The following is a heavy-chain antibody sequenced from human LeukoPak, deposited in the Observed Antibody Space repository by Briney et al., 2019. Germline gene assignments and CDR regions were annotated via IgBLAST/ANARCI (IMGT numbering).Heavy chain of an antibody. Sequence: ASVKVSCKASGYTVTGYYTHWVRQAPGQGLEWMGWINPNSGGTNYAQKFQGRVTMTRDTSISTAYMELSRLRSDDTAVYYCERTHSSSWSNYWGQGTLVTVSS. CDR3: ERTHSSSWSNY. D-gene: IGHD6-13*01. V-gene: IGHV1-2*02. CDR2: INPNSGGT. J-gene: IGHJ4*02. CDR1: GYTVTGYY.